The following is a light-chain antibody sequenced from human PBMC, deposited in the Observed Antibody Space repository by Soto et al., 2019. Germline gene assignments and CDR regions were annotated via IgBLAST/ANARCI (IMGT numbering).Light chain of an antibody. V-gene: IGKV3-20*01. Sequence: IVLPPSPGTLSLSPGEIAHLSCRTSQSVSNNYLAWYQQKPGQAPRLLIYGASSRATGIPDRFSGSGSGTDFTLRISRLEPEDFAVYYCQQYSSLWTCGKGNKGDIK. CDR3: QQYSSLWT. J-gene: IGKJ1*01. CDR1: QSVSNNY. CDR2: GAS.